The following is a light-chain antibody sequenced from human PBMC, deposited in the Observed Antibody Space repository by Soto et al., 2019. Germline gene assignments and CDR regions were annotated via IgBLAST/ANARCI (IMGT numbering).Light chain of an antibody. CDR2: EVS. CDR3: SSYTSSRAYV. J-gene: IGLJ1*01. V-gene: IGLV2-14*01. CDR1: SSDVGGYNY. Sequence: QSALTQPASVSGSPGQSITISCTGTSSDVGGYNYVSWYQQHPGKAPKLIIYEVSNRPSGVSNRFSGSKSGNTASLTISGLQAEDEADYYCSSYTSSRAYVFGIGTKLTVL.